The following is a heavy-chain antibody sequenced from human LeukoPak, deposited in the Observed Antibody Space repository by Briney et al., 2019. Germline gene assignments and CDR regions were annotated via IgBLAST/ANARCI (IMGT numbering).Heavy chain of an antibody. J-gene: IGHJ3*02. V-gene: IGHV1-8*02. CDR3: ARGAVTTTNDAFDI. CDR2: MNPNSGNT. CDR1: GGTFSSYA. D-gene: IGHD1-14*01. Sequence: ASVKVSCKASGGTFSSYAISWVRQAPGQGLEWMGWMNPNSGNTGYAQKFQGRVTMTRNTSISTAYMELSSLRSEDTAVYYCARGAVTTTNDAFDIWGQGTMVTVSS.